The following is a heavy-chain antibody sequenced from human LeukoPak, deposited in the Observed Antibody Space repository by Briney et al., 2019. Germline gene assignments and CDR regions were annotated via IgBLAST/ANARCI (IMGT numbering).Heavy chain of an antibody. D-gene: IGHD3-9*01. V-gene: IGHV4-59*01. CDR2: FYFTGST. J-gene: IGHJ2*01. CDR1: AGSIDNYY. Sequence: SETLSLTCTVSAGSIDNYYWTWIRQPPGKGLVWIGYFYFTGSTNYNPSLKSRVTISADTSKNQFSLKLSSVTAADTAVYYCARGILTGWYFDLWGRGTLVTVSS. CDR3: ARGILTGWYFDL.